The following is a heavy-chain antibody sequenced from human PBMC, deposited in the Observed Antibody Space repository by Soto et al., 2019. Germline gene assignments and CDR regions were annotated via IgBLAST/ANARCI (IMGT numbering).Heavy chain of an antibody. V-gene: IGHV3-48*03. CDR3: APAPAGLDV. J-gene: IGHJ6*02. Sequence: GGSLRLFCAASGFTFSSYEMNWVRQAPGKGLEWVSYISSSGTTIYYADSVKGRFTISRDNAKNSLFLQMNSLRAEDTAVYYCAPAPAGLDVWGHGTTVTVSS. D-gene: IGHD6-25*01. CDR1: GFTFSSYE. CDR2: ISSSGTTI.